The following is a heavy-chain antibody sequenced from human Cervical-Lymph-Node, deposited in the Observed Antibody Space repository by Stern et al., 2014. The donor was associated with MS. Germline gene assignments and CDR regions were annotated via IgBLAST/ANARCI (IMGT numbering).Heavy chain of an antibody. CDR2: ISRTDITS. Sequence: VRLVESGGTLVKPGGSLRLSCAASGFTFSDYYMSWIRQVPGKGLEWVSYISRTDITSDYADTLKGRFTISRDNSAHSTILQINSRRAEDTAVYYCARVIGVIRGYYGMDVWGRGTTVTVSS. D-gene: IGHD2-21*01. J-gene: IGHJ6*02. V-gene: IGHV3-11*01. CDR3: ARVIGVIRGYYGMDV. CDR1: GFTFSDYY.